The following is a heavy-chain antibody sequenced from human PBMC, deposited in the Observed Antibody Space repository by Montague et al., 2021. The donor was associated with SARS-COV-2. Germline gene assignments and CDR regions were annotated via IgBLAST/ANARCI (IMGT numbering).Heavy chain of an antibody. D-gene: IGHD2-2*01. V-gene: IGHV4-4*07. J-gene: IGHJ3*02. CDR2: IYTSGST. CDR3: ARDPAYCSSTSCYDDAFDI. Sequence: SETLSLTCTVSGGSISSYYWSWIRQPAGKGLEWIGRIYTSGSTNYNPSLKSRVTMSVDTSKNQFSLKLSSVIAADTAVYYCARDPAYCSSTSCYDDAFDIWGQGTMVTVSS. CDR1: GGSISSYY.